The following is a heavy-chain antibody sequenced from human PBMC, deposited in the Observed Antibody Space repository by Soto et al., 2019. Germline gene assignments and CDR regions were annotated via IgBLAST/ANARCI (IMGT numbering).Heavy chain of an antibody. CDR1: GYTFTSYG. Sequence: ASVKVSCKASGYTFTSYGISWVRQAPGQGLEWMGWISAYNGNTNYAQKLQGRVTMTTDTSTSTAYMELRSLRSDDTAVYYCARDFLCSGGSCYSDYWGQGTLVTVSS. J-gene: IGHJ4*02. D-gene: IGHD2-15*01. V-gene: IGHV1-18*01. CDR2: ISAYNGNT. CDR3: ARDFLCSGGSCYSDY.